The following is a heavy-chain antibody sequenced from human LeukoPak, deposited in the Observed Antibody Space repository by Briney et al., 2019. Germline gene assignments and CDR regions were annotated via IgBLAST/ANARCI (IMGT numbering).Heavy chain of an antibody. CDR2: ISYDGGNR. Sequence: GGSLRLSCAASGFTFSSYAMHWVRQAPGKGLEWVTVISYDGGNRFYADSVRGRFTISRDNSKNTLYLQMNSLRAEDTAVYYCAKVHLTYYYDSSGYGFQDYWGQGTLVTVSS. CDR3: AKVHLTYYYDSSGYGFQDY. CDR1: GFTFSSYA. V-gene: IGHV3-30*18. D-gene: IGHD3-22*01. J-gene: IGHJ4*02.